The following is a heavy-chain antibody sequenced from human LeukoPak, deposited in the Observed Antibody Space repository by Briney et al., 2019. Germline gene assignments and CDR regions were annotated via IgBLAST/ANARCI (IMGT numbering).Heavy chain of an antibody. V-gene: IGHV4-39*07. D-gene: IGHD2-15*01. J-gene: IGHJ6*03. CDR2: IYYSGST. CDR3: ARTIVGVSDYYYYYYMDV. CDR1: GGSISSSSYY. Sequence: SETLSLTCTVSGGSISSSSYYWGWIRQPPGKGLEWIGSIYYSGSTYYNPSLKSRVTISVDTSKNQFSLKLSSVTAADTAVYYCARTIVGVSDYYYYYYMDVWGKGTTVTVSS.